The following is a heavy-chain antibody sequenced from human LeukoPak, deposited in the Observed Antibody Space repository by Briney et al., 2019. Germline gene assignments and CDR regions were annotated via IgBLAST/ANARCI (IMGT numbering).Heavy chain of an antibody. D-gene: IGHD3-10*01. J-gene: IGHJ4*02. CDR1: GFTFSTFG. V-gene: IGHV3-30*18. CDR2: RSYDGNNN. Sequence: PGGSLRLSCAAAGFTFSTFGIRWVRQAPGKGLEWVEVRSYDGNNNYYGDPVKGRFTISREHYKNTLYLQINGLRAEDTAVYYCAKDRRDASGSFLDYWGQGTLVTVSS. CDR3: AKDRRDASGSFLDY.